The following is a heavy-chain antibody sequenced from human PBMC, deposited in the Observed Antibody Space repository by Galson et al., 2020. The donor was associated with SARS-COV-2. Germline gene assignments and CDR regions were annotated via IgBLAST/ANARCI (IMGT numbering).Heavy chain of an antibody. J-gene: IGHJ5*02. Sequence: ASVKVSCKVSGYTLTELSMHWVRQAPGKGLEWMGGFDPEDGETIYAQKFQGRVTMTEDTSTDTAYMELSSLRSEDTAVYYCATGSAAYYYDGSGRPGWFDPWGQGTLVTVSS. CDR3: ATGSAAYYYDGSGRPGWFDP. D-gene: IGHD3-22*01. CDR1: GYTLTELS. V-gene: IGHV1-24*01. CDR2: FDPEDGET.